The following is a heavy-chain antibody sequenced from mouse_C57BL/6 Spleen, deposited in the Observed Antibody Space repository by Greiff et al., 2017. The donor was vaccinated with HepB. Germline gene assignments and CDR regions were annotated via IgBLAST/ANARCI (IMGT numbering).Heavy chain of an antibody. D-gene: IGHD1-1*01. CDR1: GYTFTSYW. J-gene: IGHJ2*01. Sequence: EVQVVESGTVLARPGASVKMSCKTSGYTFTSYWMHWVKQRPGQGLEWIGAIYPGNSDTSYNQKFKGKAKLTAVTSASTAYMELSSLTNEDSAVYYCTMGYGSSVYYFDYWGQGTTLTVSS. CDR2: IYPGNSDT. CDR3: TMGYGSSVYYFDY. V-gene: IGHV1-5*01.